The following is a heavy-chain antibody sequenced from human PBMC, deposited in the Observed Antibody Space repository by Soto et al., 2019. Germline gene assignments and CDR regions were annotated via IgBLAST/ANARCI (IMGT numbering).Heavy chain of an antibody. J-gene: IGHJ4*02. Sequence: QLQLQESGPGLVKPSETLSLTCTVSGGSISSSSYYWGWIRQPPGKGLEWIGSIYYSGSTYYNPSLKSRVTISVDTSKHQFSLKLSSVTAADTAVYYCARLKTAELQFDYWGQGTLVTVSS. CDR2: IYYSGST. CDR1: GGSISSSSYY. D-gene: IGHD1-26*01. CDR3: ARLKTAELQFDY. V-gene: IGHV4-39*01.